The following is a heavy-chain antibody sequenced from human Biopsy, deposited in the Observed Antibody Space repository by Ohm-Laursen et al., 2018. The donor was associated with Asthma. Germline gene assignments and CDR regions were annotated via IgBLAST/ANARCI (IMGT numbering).Heavy chain of an antibody. J-gene: IGHJ4*02. Sequence: SLRLSCAASGFAVSRDHMFWVRQAPGKGLEWVAVISYDGSSIYYADSVKGRFTISRDNSKNTLSLQMNSLTAEDTAVYYCAREGVAGTHIEDWGQGTLVTVPS. CDR1: GFAVSRDH. CDR3: AREGVAGTHIED. D-gene: IGHD6-19*01. V-gene: IGHV3-30-3*01. CDR2: ISYDGSSI.